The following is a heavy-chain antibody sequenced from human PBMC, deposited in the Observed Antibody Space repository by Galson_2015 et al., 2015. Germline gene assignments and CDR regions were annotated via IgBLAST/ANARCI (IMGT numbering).Heavy chain of an antibody. CDR1: GYTFTSYA. D-gene: IGHD3-10*01. V-gene: IGHV1-3*01. Sequence: SVKVSCKASGYTFTSYAMHWVRQAPGQRLEWMGWINAGNGNTKYSQNFQGRVTITRDTSASTAYMELSSLRSEDTAVYYCARIITMVQGVIKYNWFDPWGQGTLVTVSS. CDR2: INAGNGNT. CDR3: ARIITMVQGVIKYNWFDP. J-gene: IGHJ5*02.